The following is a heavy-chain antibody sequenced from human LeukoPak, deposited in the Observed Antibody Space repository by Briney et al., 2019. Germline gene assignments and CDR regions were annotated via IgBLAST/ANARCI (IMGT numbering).Heavy chain of an antibody. CDR3: AREVTTVVTRYFDY. D-gene: IGHD4-23*01. CDR2: IWYDGSNK. CDR1: GFTFSSYG. V-gene: IGHV3-33*01. Sequence: GGTLRLSCAASGFTFSSYGMHWVRQAPGKGLEWVGVIWYDGSNKYYADSVKGRFTIYRDNSKNTLHLQMNSLRAEDTAVYYCAREVTTVVTRYFDYWGQGTLVSVSS. J-gene: IGHJ4*02.